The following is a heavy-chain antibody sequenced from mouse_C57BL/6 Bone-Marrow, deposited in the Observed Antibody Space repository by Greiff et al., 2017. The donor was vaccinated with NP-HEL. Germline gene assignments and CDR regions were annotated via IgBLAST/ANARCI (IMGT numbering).Heavy chain of an antibody. CDR1: GYAFSSSW. D-gene: IGHD1-1*01. CDR2: IYPGDGDT. J-gene: IGHJ4*01. CDR3: ARRDYGSSCPYAMDY. V-gene: IGHV1-82*01. Sequence: QVQLQQSGPELVKPGASVKISCKASGYAFSSSWMNWVKQRPGKGLEWIGRIYPGDGDTNYNGKFKGKATLTADKSSSTAYMQLSSLTSEDSAVYFCARRDYGSSCPYAMDYWGQGTSVTVSS.